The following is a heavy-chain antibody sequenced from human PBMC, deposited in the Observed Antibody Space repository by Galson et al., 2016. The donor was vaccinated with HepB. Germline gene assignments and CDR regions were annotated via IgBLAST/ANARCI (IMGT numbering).Heavy chain of an antibody. D-gene: IGHD5-18*01. Sequence: SVKVSCKVSGDTLSELSMHWVRQTPSKGLEWMGGFESEDGETIYAQKFLGRVTMTEDTSTDTAYMELSNLRSEDTAVYYCATTALGVEKNHRYNYGVRDPKWFDPWGQGTLVTVSS. CDR1: GDTLSELS. J-gene: IGHJ5*02. CDR3: ATTALGVEKNHRYNYGVRDPKWFDP. V-gene: IGHV1-24*01. CDR2: FESEDGET.